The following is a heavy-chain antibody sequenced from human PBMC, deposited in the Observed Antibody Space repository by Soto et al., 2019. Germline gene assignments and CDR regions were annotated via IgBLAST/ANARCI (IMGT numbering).Heavy chain of an antibody. V-gene: IGHV3-72*01. D-gene: IGHD2-21*01. Sequence: EVQLVESGGGLVQPGGSLRLSCEVSAFTFSDHFIAWVRQAPGKGLEWVGRSRDKAHGYTTEYAASVKGRFAISRDDSGNSLYLQMNSLKTEDIAVYYCARNLAYGGDYTFDYWGQGTLVSVSS. CDR1: AFTFSDHF. CDR2: SRDKAHGYTT. J-gene: IGHJ4*02. CDR3: ARNLAYGGDYTFDY.